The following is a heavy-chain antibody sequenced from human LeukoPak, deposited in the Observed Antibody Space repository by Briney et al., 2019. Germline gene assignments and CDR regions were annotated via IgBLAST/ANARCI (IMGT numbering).Heavy chain of an antibody. D-gene: IGHD6-19*01. Sequence: ASVKVSCKASGYTFTSYDINWVRQATGQGLEWMGWMNPNSGNTNYAQKLQGRVTMTTDTSTSTAYMELRSLRSDDTAVYYCARDPNQYEAVHPFDYWGQGTLVTVSS. J-gene: IGHJ4*02. CDR3: ARDPNQYEAVHPFDY. CDR2: MNPNSGNT. V-gene: IGHV1-18*01. CDR1: GYTFTSYD.